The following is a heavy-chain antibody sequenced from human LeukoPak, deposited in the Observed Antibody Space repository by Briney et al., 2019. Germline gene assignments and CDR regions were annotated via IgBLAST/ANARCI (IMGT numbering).Heavy chain of an antibody. V-gene: IGHV3-11*04. CDR2: ISSSGSTI. CDR3: ARDRTSSSWYPEYFQH. J-gene: IGHJ1*01. D-gene: IGHD6-13*01. Sequence: GGSLRLSCAASGFTFSDYYMSRIRQAPGKGLEWVSYISSSGSTIYYADSVKGRFTISRDNAKNSLYLQMNSLRAEDTAVYYCARDRTSSSWYPEYFQHWGQGTLVTVSS. CDR1: GFTFSDYY.